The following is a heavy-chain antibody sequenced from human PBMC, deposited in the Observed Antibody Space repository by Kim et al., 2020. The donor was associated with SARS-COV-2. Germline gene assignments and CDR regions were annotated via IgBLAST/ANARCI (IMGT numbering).Heavy chain of an antibody. CDR1: GFTFSSYG. CDR2: ISYDGSNK. CDR3: AKGPYYYDSSGYSFDY. V-gene: IGHV3-30*18. D-gene: IGHD3-22*01. Sequence: GGSLRLSCAASGFTFSSYGMHWVRQAPGKGLEWVAVISYDGSNKYYADSVKGRFTISRDNSKNTLYLQMNSLRAEDTAVYYCAKGPYYYDSSGYSFDYWGQGTLVTVSS. J-gene: IGHJ4*02.